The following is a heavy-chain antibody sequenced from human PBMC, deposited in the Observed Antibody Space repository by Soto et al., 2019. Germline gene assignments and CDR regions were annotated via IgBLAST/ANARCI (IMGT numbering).Heavy chain of an antibody. CDR3: ARGLGYCSGGSCSSD. CDR1: GYTFTGYY. D-gene: IGHD2-15*01. J-gene: IGHJ4*02. V-gene: IGHV1-2*02. Sequence: GASLKVSCKASGYTFTGYYMHWVRQAPGQVREWMGWINPNSGGTNYAQKFQGRVTMTRDTSISTAYMELSRLRSDDTAVYYCARGLGYCSGGSCSSDWGQGPLVTVSS. CDR2: INPNSGGT.